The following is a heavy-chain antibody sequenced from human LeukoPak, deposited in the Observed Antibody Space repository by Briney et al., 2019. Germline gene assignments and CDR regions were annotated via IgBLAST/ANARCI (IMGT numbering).Heavy chain of an antibody. CDR2: INHSGST. V-gene: IGHV4-34*01. D-gene: IGHD3-10*01. Sequence: PSETLSLTCAVYGGSFSGYYWSWIRQPPGKGLEWIGEINHSGSTNYNPSLKSRVTILVDTSKNQFSLKLSSVTAADTAVYYCARSPPPNYYGSGSRNSELDYWGQGTLVTVSS. CDR3: ARSPPPNYYGSGSRNSELDY. CDR1: GGSFSGYY. J-gene: IGHJ4*02.